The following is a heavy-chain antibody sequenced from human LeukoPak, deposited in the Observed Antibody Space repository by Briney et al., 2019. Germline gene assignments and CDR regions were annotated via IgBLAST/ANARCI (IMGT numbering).Heavy chain of an antibody. D-gene: IGHD6-6*01. CDR2: ISPYNSNT. CDR1: GYTFINYG. Sequence: ASVKVSCKASGYTFINYGISWVRQAPGQGLEWMGWISPYNSNTKYLQKFRGRVTMTTDTSTSTAYVEVRSLRSDDTAVYYCARDGSSSSPYAFDIWGQGTMVTVSS. V-gene: IGHV1-18*01. J-gene: IGHJ3*02. CDR3: ARDGSSSSPYAFDI.